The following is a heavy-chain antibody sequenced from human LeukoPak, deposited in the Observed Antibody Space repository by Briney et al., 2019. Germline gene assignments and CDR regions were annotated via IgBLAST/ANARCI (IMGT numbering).Heavy chain of an antibody. CDR3: ARDNPPDCGSTSCYQGYYYYYMDV. CDR2: ISYDGSDK. CDR1: GFTFSTYT. J-gene: IGHJ6*03. Sequence: PPGGSLRLSCAASGFTFSTYTVHWVRQAPGTGLEWVAIISYDGSDKYYADSVKGRFTISRDNSKNTLYLQMNSLRAEDTAVYYCARDNPPDCGSTSCYQGYYYYYMDVWGKGTTVTVSS. D-gene: IGHD2-2*01. V-gene: IGHV3-30-3*01.